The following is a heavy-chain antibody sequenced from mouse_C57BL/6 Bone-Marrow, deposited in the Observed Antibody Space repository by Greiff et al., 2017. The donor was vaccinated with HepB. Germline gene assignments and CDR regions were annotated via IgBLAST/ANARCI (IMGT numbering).Heavy chain of an antibody. D-gene: IGHD2-3*01. CDR2: ISDGGSYT. CDR1: GFTFSSYA. CDR3: ARDGEGYYAWFAY. Sequence: EVMLVESGGGLVKPGGSLKLSCAASGFTFSSYAMSWVRQTPEKRLEWVATISDGGSYTYYPDNVKGRFTISRDNAKNNLYLQMSHLKSEDTAMYYCARDGEGYYAWFAYWGQGTLVTV. V-gene: IGHV5-4*01. J-gene: IGHJ3*01.